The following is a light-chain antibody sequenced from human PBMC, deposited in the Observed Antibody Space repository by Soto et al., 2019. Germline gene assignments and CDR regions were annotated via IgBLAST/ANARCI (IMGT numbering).Light chain of an antibody. J-gene: IGLJ2*01. CDR2: DVS. Sequence: QSVLTQPASVSGSPGQSITISCTGTSSDVGGYNYVSWYQQHPGKAPKLMIYDVSNRPSGVSNRFSGPKSGNTASLTISGLQAEDEADYYCSSYTSSSTPLVFGGGTKVTVL. V-gene: IGLV2-14*01. CDR1: SSDVGGYNY. CDR3: SSYTSSSTPLV.